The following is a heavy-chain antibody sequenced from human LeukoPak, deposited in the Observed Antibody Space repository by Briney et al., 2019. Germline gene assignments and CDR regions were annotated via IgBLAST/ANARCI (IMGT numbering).Heavy chain of an antibody. CDR1: GFSFYTYL. CDR2: IKQDGSEK. V-gene: IGHV3-7*01. CDR3: ARGQYYDFWSGSY. J-gene: IGHJ4*02. D-gene: IGHD3-3*01. Sequence: GALRLSCAVSGFSFYTYLMTRVRQAPGKGLGWVANIKQDGSEKYYVDSVKGRFTISRDNAKNSLYLQMNSLRAEDTAVYYCARGQYYDFWSGSYWGQGTLVTVSS.